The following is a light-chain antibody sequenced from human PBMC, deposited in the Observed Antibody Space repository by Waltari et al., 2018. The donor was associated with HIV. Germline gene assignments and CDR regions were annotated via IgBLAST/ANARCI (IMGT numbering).Light chain of an antibody. CDR3: QQYNNWPPWT. Sequence: EVVMTQSPATLSVSPGERVTLSCRASQSVSRNLAWYQQAPGKAPRLLIYDASTRASGVPATFSGSGSGTDFTLTITSLQSEDFAVYYCQQYNNWPPWTFGQGTRVQIK. V-gene: IGKV3-15*01. J-gene: IGKJ1*01. CDR2: DAS. CDR1: QSVSRN.